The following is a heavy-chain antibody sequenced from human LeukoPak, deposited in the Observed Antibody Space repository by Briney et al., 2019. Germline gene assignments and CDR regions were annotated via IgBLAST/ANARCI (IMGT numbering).Heavy chain of an antibody. J-gene: IGHJ4*02. CDR2: IHTNGRT. CDR3: TRRAPTSYGHYLDS. CDR1: GDSISSYY. Sequence: SETLSLTCTVSGDSISSYYWSWIRQTPGKGLEWIGYIHTNGRTNYSPSLKSRVTMSVDSSKNQLSLMLSSVTAADTAVYYCTRRAPTSYGHYLDSWGQGTLVTVSS. D-gene: IGHD3-10*01. V-gene: IGHV4-4*09.